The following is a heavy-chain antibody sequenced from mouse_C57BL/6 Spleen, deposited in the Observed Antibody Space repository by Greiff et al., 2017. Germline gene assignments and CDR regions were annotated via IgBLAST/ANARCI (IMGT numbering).Heavy chain of an antibody. J-gene: IGHJ4*01. D-gene: IGHD2-10*01. Sequence: QVQLKQPGAELVKPGASVKMSCKASGYTFTSYWITWVKQRPGQGLEWIGDIYPGSGSTNYNEKFKSKATLTVDTSSSTAYMQLSSLTSEDSAVYYCARSYYGYGMDYWGQGTSVTVSS. CDR1: GYTFTSYW. CDR3: ARSYYGYGMDY. CDR2: IYPGSGST. V-gene: IGHV1-55*01.